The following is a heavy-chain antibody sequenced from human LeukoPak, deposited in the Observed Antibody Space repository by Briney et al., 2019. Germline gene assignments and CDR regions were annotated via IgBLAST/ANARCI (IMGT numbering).Heavy chain of an antibody. CDR2: INPNSGGT. CDR1: GHTFIAYY. CDR3: ARDSCSSTSCLSIDDY. V-gene: IGHV1-2*02. J-gene: IGHJ4*02. Sequence: ASVKVSCKASGHTFIAYYMHWVRQAPGQGLEWMGWINPNSGGTNYAQKFQGRVTMTRDTSISTVYLELSRLRSDDTAVYYCARDSCSSTSCLSIDDYWGQGTLVTVSS. D-gene: IGHD2-2*01.